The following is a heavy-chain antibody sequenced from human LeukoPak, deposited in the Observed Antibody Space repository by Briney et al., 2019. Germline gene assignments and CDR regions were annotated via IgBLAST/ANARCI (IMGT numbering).Heavy chain of an antibody. CDR3: ARDLWLGESDNSFFDY. V-gene: IGHV3-33*01. CDR2: IWYDGSNK. CDR1: GFTFSSYG. Sequence: GGSLRLSCAASGFTFSSYGMHWVRQAPGKGLEWVAVIWYDGSNKYYADSVKGRFTISRDNSKNTLYLQMNSLRAEDTAVYYCARDLWLGESDNSFFDYWGQGTLVTVSS. D-gene: IGHD3-10*01. J-gene: IGHJ4*02.